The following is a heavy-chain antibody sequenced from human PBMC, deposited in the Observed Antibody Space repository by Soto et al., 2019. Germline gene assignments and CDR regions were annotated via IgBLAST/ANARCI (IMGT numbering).Heavy chain of an antibody. CDR1: GGSFSGYY. J-gene: IGHJ6*02. V-gene: IGHV4-34*01. Sequence: SETLSLTCAVYGGSFSGYYWSWIRQPPGKGLKWIGEINHSGSTNYNPSLKSRVTISVDTSKNQFSLKLSSVTAADTAVYYCARGGTYTMVPDRYGMDVWGQGTTVTVSS. CDR2: INHSGST. D-gene: IGHD3-10*01. CDR3: ARGGTYTMVPDRYGMDV.